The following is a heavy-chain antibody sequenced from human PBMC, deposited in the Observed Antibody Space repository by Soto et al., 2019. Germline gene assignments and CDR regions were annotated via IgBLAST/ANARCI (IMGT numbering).Heavy chain of an antibody. V-gene: IGHV1-2*06. CDR1: GYTFSDYY. J-gene: IGHJ4*02. CDR3: AREPATAKPEGVDF. CDR2: INPNSGGT. Sequence: QVQLVQSGAEVRKPGASVKVSCKASGYTFSDYYIYWVRQAPGQGLEWMGRINPNSGGTKYAPKFQGGVTMTRDTSITTAYMEWSRLRSGDTAVYYCAREPATAKPEGVDFWGQGTLVTVSS. D-gene: IGHD1-1*01.